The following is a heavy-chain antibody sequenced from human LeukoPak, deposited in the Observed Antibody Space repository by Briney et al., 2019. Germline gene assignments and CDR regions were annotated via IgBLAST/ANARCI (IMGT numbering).Heavy chain of an antibody. Sequence: SETPSLTCTVSGGSISSGGYYWSWIRQPPGKGLEWIGYIYYSGSTNYNPSLKSRVTISVDTSKNQFSLKLSSVTAADTAVYYCARDGGGWLQSSDDAFDIWGQGTMVTVSS. CDR3: ARDGGGWLQSSDDAFDI. CDR2: IYYSGST. D-gene: IGHD5-24*01. V-gene: IGHV4-61*08. CDR1: GGSISSGGYY. J-gene: IGHJ3*02.